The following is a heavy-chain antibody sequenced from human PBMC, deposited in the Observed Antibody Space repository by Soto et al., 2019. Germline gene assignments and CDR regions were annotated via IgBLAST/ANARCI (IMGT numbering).Heavy chain of an antibody. Sequence: GGSLRLSLGASGFTFSTYDRDWVRQDPGEGLEWVSGIGAASDTYYPVSVQGRFTVSRDNAKKSLYLQMNSLRAGDTAVYYCARGVLGPGDYYYGMDVWGQGTTVTVSS. D-gene: IGHD7-27*01. CDR1: GFTFSTYD. CDR2: IGAASDT. CDR3: ARGVLGPGDYYYGMDV. V-gene: IGHV3-13*01. J-gene: IGHJ6*02.